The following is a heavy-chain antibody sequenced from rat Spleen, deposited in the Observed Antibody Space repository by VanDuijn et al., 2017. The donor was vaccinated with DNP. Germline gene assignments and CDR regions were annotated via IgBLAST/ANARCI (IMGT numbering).Heavy chain of an antibody. Sequence: EVQLVESGGGPVQPGRSLKLSCLASGFIFSNYWMTWIRQAPGKGLEWVASISSTGDNTYYSDSVKGRFTISRDNAKSTLYLQMDSLRSEDTATYYCARAGSSGFDYWGQGVMVTVSS. V-gene: IGHV5-31*01. J-gene: IGHJ2*01. CDR3: ARAGSSGFDY. D-gene: IGHD5-1*01. CDR1: GFIFSNYW. CDR2: ISSTGDNT.